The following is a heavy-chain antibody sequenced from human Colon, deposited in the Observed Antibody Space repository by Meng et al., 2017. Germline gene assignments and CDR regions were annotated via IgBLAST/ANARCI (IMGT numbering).Heavy chain of an antibody. V-gene: IGHV3-74*01. CDR1: GFTFSDYW. J-gene: IGHJ4*02. CDR3: ARGRYRSTH. D-gene: IGHD2-2*02. CDR2: INIDGSST. Sequence: EVKLVESGGGSGQPGGSLRLSCAASGFTFSDYWMHWVRQAPGKGLEWVSRINIDGSSTGYADSVQGRFTISRDNAKNSLYLQMNSLRAEDTAVYYCARGRYRSTHWGQGTLVTVSS.